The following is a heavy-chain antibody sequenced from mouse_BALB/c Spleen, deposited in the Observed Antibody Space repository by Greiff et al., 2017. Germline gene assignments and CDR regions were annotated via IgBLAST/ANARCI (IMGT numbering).Heavy chain of an antibody. CDR2: INSNGGST. CDR3: ARGGYDGLFDY. Sequence: EVHLVESGGGLVQPGGSLKLSCAASGFTFSSYGMSWVRQTPDKRLELVATINSNGGSTYYPDSVKGRFTISRDNAKNTLYLQMSSLKSEDTAMYYCARGGYDGLFDYWGQGTTLTVAS. V-gene: IGHV5-6-3*01. J-gene: IGHJ2*01. CDR1: GFTFSSYG. D-gene: IGHD2-14*01.